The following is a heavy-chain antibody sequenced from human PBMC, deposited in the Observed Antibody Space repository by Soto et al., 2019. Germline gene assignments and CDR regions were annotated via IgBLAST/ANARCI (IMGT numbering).Heavy chain of an antibody. J-gene: IGHJ4*02. CDR1: GFTFSSYA. V-gene: IGHV3-64*01. CDR3: ARGIRGCSGGSCYLH. D-gene: IGHD2-15*01. Sequence: GGSLRLSCAASGFTFSSYAMHWVRQAPGKGLEYVSAISSNGGSTYYANSVKGRFTISRDNSKNTLYLQMGSLRAEDMAVYYCARGIRGCSGGSCYLHWGQGTLVTVS. CDR2: ISSNGGST.